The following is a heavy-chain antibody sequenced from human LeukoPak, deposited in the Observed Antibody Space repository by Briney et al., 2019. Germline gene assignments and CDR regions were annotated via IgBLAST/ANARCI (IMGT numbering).Heavy chain of an antibody. CDR3: AKVDRGDYSSSPVPYYNYYMNV. CDR1: GFTFSYYS. V-gene: IGHV3-21*01. D-gene: IGHD6-13*01. CDR2: ISSSSSLI. J-gene: IGHJ6*03. Sequence: RTGGSLRLSCAASGFTFSYYSMNWVRQAPGRGLEWVSCISSSSSLIFYSDSVRGRFTISRDNAKNLLYLHMNSLRVEDTAVYYCAKVDRGDYSSSPVPYYNYYMNVWGKGTTVAVSS.